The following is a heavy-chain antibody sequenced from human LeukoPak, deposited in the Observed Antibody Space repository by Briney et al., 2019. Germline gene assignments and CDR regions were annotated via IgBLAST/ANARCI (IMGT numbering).Heavy chain of an antibody. Sequence: PGGSLRLSCAASGFTFSSNGMLWGRQAPGKGLEWVAVIWYDGSKKYYADAVKGRFTISRDNSKSTLYLQMNSLRAEDTAVYYCGRVAPGGRHIDYWGQGTLVTVS. D-gene: IGHD6-13*01. CDR3: GRVAPGGRHIDY. J-gene: IGHJ4*02. CDR1: GFTFSSNG. V-gene: IGHV3-33*01. CDR2: IWYDGSKK.